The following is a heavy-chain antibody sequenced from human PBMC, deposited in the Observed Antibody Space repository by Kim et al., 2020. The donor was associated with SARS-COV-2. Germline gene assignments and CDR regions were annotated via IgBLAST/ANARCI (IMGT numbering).Heavy chain of an antibody. CDR2: INAGNGNT. V-gene: IGHV1-3*01. CDR3: ARDLRVCSSTSCYVNYYGMDV. J-gene: IGHJ6*02. CDR1: GYTFTSYA. Sequence: ASVKVSCKASGYTFTSYAMHWVRQAPGQRLEWMGWINAGNGNTKYSQKFQGRVTITRDTSASTAYMELSSLRSEDTAVYYCARDLRVCSSTSCYVNYYGMDVWGQGTTVTVSS. D-gene: IGHD2-2*01.